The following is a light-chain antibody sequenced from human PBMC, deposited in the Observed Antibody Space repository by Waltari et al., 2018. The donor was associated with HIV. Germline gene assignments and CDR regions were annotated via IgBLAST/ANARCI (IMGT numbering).Light chain of an antibody. V-gene: IGLV2-8*01. Sequence: QSALTQPPSASGSPGQSVTISCTGTSSDIGGYDYVSWYHQHPGKAPKVIIYEVTNRPSGVPDRFSASKSGNTASLTVSGLQAEDEADYYCSSYAGFNNVIFGGGTKLTVL. CDR3: SSYAGFNNVI. CDR1: SSDIGGYDY. J-gene: IGLJ2*01. CDR2: EVT.